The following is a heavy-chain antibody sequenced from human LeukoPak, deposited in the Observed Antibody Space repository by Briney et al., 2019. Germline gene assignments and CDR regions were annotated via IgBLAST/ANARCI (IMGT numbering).Heavy chain of an antibody. V-gene: IGHV1-18*04. Sequence: GASVKVSCKASGYTFTSYGISWVRQAPGQGLEWMGWISAYNGNTNYAQKLQGRVTMTTDTSTSTAYMELRSLRSDDTAVYYCARAPLLWFGELLSVGTHGDYWGLGTLVTVSS. J-gene: IGHJ4*02. CDR2: ISAYNGNT. D-gene: IGHD3-10*01. CDR1: GYTFTSYG. CDR3: ARAPLLWFGELLSVGTHGDY.